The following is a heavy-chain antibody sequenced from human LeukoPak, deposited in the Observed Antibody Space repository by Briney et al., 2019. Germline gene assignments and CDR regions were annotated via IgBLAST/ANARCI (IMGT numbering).Heavy chain of an antibody. Sequence: SETLSLTCTVSGGSISSYYWSWIRQPPGKGLEWIGYIYYSGSTNYNPSLKSRVTISVDTSKNQFSLKLSSVTAAGTAVYYCARWSVAGPRYYYGMDVWGQGTTVTVSS. CDR2: IYYSGST. V-gene: IGHV4-59*01. CDR1: GGSISSYY. D-gene: IGHD6-19*01. CDR3: ARWSVAGPRYYYGMDV. J-gene: IGHJ6*02.